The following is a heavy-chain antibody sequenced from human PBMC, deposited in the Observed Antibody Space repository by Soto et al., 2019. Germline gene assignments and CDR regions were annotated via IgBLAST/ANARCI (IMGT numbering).Heavy chain of an antibody. CDR3: AGLSTGSGSFDY. J-gene: IGHJ4*02. V-gene: IGHV4-39*01. CDR2: IYYSGST. Sequence: SETLSLTCTVSGGSISSSSYYWGWIRQPPGKGLEWIGSIYYSGSTYYNPSLKSRVTISVDTSKNQFSLKLSSVTAADTAVYYCAGLSTGSGSFDYWGQGTLVT. CDR1: GGSISSSSYY. D-gene: IGHD3-10*01.